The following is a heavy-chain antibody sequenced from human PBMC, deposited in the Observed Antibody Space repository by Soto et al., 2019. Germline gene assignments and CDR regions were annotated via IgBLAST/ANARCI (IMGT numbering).Heavy chain of an antibody. D-gene: IGHD3-22*01. CDR1: GFPFSSYG. J-gene: IGHJ4*02. CDR2: ISDNGDTT. CDR3: VKGPALYDSSSFDF. V-gene: IGHV3-64D*06. Sequence: GGSLRLSCSASGFPFSSYGMHWVRQAPGKGLDYVSAISDNGDTTYHADFVKGRFTISRDNSKNTLYLQMSSLRADDTAVYYCVKGPALYDSSSFDFWGQGTQVTVSS.